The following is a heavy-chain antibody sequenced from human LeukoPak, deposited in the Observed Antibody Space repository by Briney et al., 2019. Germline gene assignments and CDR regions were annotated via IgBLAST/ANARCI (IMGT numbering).Heavy chain of an antibody. CDR2: ISSSSSNI. CDR1: GFDFSTYS. CDR3: ARGYSTSSYSHYYYYMDV. D-gene: IGHD6-6*01. Sequence: GGSLRLSCAASGFDFSTYSMNWVRQAPGKGLEWVSHISSSSSNIYYADSVKGRLTISRDTANNSLYLQMHSLRAEDTAVYYCARGYSTSSYSHYYYYMDVWGTGTTVTVSS. V-gene: IGHV3-48*01. J-gene: IGHJ6*03.